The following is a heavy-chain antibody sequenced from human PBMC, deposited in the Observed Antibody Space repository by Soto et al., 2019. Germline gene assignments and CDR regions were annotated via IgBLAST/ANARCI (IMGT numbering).Heavy chain of an antibody. CDR2: IYPGDSDT. J-gene: IGHJ3*01. CDR3: ARTLKGDLRDAFDV. D-gene: IGHD2-21*02. V-gene: IGHV5-51*01. Sequence: GESLKISCKGSGYSFPNYWIAWVRQMPGKGLEWMGIIYPGDSDTRYSPSFQGQVTISADKSISTAYLQLSSLQASDTAMYYCARTLKGDLRDAFDVWGQGTMVTVS. CDR1: GYSFPNYW.